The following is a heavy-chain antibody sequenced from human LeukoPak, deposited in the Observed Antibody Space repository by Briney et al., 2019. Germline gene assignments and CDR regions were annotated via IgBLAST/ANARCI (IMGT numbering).Heavy chain of an antibody. D-gene: IGHD1-7*01. Sequence: GGSLRLSCAASGFTFSSYSMNWVRQAPGKGLEWVSSISSSSSYIYYADSVKGRFTISRDNAKNSLYLQMNSLRAEDTAVYYCARYNWNYGGIDYWGQGTLVTVSS. J-gene: IGHJ4*02. CDR3: ARYNWNYGGIDY. CDR2: ISSSSSYI. V-gene: IGHV3-21*01. CDR1: GFTFSSYS.